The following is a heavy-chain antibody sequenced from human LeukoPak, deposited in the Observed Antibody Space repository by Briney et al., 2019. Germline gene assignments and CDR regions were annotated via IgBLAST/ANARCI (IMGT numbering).Heavy chain of an antibody. CDR2: ISSSSSYI. Sequence: GGSLRLSCAASGFTFSSYSMNWVRQAPGKGLEWVSFISSSSSYIYYADPVKGRFTISRDNAKNSLYLQMNSLRAEDTAVYYCARLWYYYDSSGYYQGHDAFDIWGQGTMVTVSS. V-gene: IGHV3-21*01. CDR1: GFTFSSYS. CDR3: ARLWYYYDSSGYYQGHDAFDI. J-gene: IGHJ3*02. D-gene: IGHD3-22*01.